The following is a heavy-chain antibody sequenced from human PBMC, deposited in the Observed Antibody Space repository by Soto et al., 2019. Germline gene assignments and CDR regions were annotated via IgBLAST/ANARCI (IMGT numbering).Heavy chain of an antibody. CDR1: GFTFSRFW. CDR2: IKEDGSEK. D-gene: IGHD4-4*01. J-gene: IGHJ4*02. Sequence: EVLLVESGGRLVQPGGSLRLSCAASGFTFSRFWMSWVRQAPGKWLEWVANIKEDGSEKYYVDYVKGRFTISRDNAKNSLVLQMNSLRAEDTAVYFCTCHPPRGDYNKYARNYWGQGPQVTVSS. CDR3: TCHPPRGDYNKYARNY. V-gene: IGHV3-7*03.